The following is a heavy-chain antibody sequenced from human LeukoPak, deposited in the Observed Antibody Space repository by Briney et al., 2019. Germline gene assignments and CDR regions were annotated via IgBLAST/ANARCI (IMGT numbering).Heavy chain of an antibody. Sequence: GRSLRLSCAASGFIFSNCAMHWVRQAPGKGLEWVAVISYHGSNDGSNKYYADSVKGRFTISRDNSRNTLYLQMNGLRAEDTAVYYCAGQYYDTLTGYRPLDYWGQGTLVTVSS. V-gene: IGHV3-30-3*01. J-gene: IGHJ4*02. D-gene: IGHD3-9*01. CDR3: AGQYYDTLTGYRPLDY. CDR2: ISYHGSNDGSNK. CDR1: GFIFSNCA.